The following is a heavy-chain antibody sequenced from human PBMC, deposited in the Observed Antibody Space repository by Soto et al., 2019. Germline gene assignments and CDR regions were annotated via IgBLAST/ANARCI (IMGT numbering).Heavy chain of an antibody. D-gene: IGHD2-2*01. J-gene: IGHJ6*01. V-gene: IGHV3-30*18. CDR1: GFTFSSYG. Sequence: QVQLVESGGGVVQPGRSLRLSCAASGFTFSSYGMHWVRQAPGKGLEWVAVISHDGSNKYYADSVKGRFTISRDNSKNTLYLQMNSLRAEDTAVYYCAKGPSIVLVPAAMIYYYGMDVWGQGTTGTVSS. CDR2: ISHDGSNK. CDR3: AKGPSIVLVPAAMIYYYGMDV.